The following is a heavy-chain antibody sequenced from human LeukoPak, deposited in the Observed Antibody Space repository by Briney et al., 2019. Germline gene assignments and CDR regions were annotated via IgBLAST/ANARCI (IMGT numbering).Heavy chain of an antibody. D-gene: IGHD5-24*01. Sequence: KTSETLSLTCTVSGASISSHYWSWIRQPAGKGLEWIGRLSTTGATNYSPSLRSRVTLSRDTSRNQFSLKLNSVTAADTAIYYCAREADMARPFDYWGQGTLVTVSS. V-gene: IGHV4-4*07. CDR1: GASISSHY. J-gene: IGHJ4*02. CDR3: AREADMARPFDY. CDR2: LSTTGAT.